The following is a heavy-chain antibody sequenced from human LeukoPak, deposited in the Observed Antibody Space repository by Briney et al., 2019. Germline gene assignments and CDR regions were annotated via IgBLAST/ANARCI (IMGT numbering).Heavy chain of an antibody. D-gene: IGHD1-26*01. J-gene: IGHJ4*02. V-gene: IGHV3-23*01. CDR2: ISGSGGGT. CDR3: AKDLGRYRNNYFDY. Sequence: GGSLRLSCAGSGFTFSSFSMNWVRQAPEKGLEWVATISGSGGGTYYADSVKGRFTISRDDSKNTLYLQMNSLRAEDTAVYYCAKDLGRYRNNYFDYWGQGTLVTVSS. CDR1: GFTFSSFS.